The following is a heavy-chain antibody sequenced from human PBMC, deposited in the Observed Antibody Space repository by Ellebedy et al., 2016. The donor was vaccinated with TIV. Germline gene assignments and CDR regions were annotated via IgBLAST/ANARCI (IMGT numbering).Heavy chain of an antibody. J-gene: IGHJ4*02. CDR1: GGSISSSNW. Sequence: MPSETLSLTCAVSGGSISSSNWWSWVRQPPGKGLEWIGEIYHSGSTNYNPSLKSRVTISVDKSKNQFSLKVSSVTAADTALYFCAREDENTAMALYYWGQGTLVSVSS. CDR2: IYHSGST. V-gene: IGHV4-4*02. CDR3: AREDENTAMALYY. D-gene: IGHD5-18*01.